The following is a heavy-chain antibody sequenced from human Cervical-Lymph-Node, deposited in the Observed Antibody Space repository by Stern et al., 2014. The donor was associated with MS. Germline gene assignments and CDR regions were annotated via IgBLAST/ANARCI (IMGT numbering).Heavy chain of an antibody. Sequence: QVQLMQSGAEVKKPGASVKVSCKASGYTFIDYYIHWVRQAPGQGLEWMGWINPYSGGTSYTQKFQGRVTMTRDTSITTAYMELSRLRSDDTAVYYCARGTSILSRVDPWGQGTLVTVSS. CDR3: ARGTSILSRVDP. V-gene: IGHV1-2*02. CDR2: INPYSGGT. D-gene: IGHD6-6*01. CDR1: GYTFIDYY. J-gene: IGHJ5*02.